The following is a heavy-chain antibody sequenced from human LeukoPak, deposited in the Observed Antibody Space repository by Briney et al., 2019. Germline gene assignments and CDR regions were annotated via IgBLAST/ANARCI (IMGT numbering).Heavy chain of an antibody. V-gene: IGHV3-53*01. D-gene: IGHD2-15*01. CDR1: GFTVSSNY. CDR2: IYSGGST. Sequence: GGSLRLSCAASGFTVSSNYMSWVRQAPGKGLEWVSVIYSGGSTYYADSVKGRFTISRDNSKNTLYLQMNSLRAEDTAVYYCASEVVVVVAATPCYYYYGMDVWGKGTTVTVSS. CDR3: ASEVVVVVAATPCYYYYGMDV. J-gene: IGHJ6*04.